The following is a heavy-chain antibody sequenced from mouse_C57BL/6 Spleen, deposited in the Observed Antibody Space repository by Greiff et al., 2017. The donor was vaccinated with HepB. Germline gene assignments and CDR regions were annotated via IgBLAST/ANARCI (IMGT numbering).Heavy chain of an antibody. Sequence: VQLQQSGPELVKPGASVKISCKASGYTFTDYYMNWVKQSHGKSLEWIGDINPNNGGTSYNQKFKGKATLTVDKSSSTAYMELRSLTSEDSAVYYCASGELRYLGYYAMDYWGQGTSVTVSS. V-gene: IGHV1-26*01. CDR1: GYTFTDYY. CDR3: ASGELRYLGYYAMDY. CDR2: INPNNGGT. D-gene: IGHD1-1*01. J-gene: IGHJ4*01.